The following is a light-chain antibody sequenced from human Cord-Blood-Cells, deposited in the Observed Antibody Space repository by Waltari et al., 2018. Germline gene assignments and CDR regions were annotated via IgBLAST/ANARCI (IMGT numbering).Light chain of an antibody. J-gene: IGKJ4*01. CDR3: QQRSNWPLT. V-gene: IGKV3-11*01. CDR1: QSVSSY. Sequence: DIVLTQSPATLSLSPGERATLSCRASQSVSSYLAWYQQKPGQAPRLLLYDASNRATGIPAMFSGSRSGTDFTLTISSLEPEDFAVYYCQQRSNWPLTFGRGTKVEIK. CDR2: DAS.